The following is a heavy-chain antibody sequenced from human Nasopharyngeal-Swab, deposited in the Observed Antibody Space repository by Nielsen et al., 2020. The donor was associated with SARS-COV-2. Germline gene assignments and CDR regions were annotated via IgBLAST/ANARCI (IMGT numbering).Heavy chain of an antibody. CDR3: ARGDYDFWSGWVSAFDI. D-gene: IGHD3-3*01. V-gene: IGHV7-4-1*02. CDR1: GYTFTSYA. Sequence: ASVKVSCKASGYTFTSYAMNWVRQAPGQGLEWMGWINTNTGNPTYAQGFTGRFVFSLDTSVGTAYLQISSLKAEDTAVYYCARGDYDFWSGWVSAFDIWGQGTMVTVSS. CDR2: INTNTGNP. J-gene: IGHJ3*02.